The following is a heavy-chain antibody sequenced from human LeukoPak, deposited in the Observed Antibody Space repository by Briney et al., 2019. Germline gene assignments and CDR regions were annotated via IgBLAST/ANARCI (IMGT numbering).Heavy chain of an antibody. V-gene: IGHV1-2*02. CDR1: VYTFTDYY. Sequence: ASVRVSSKPSVYTFTDYYIHWMRQAPGQGLEWMGWINSNSGGTSYAQKFQGRVTLTRDTPARTAFMELNRLTSDDTAVYYCARTSIAARRADFDYWGQGTVVTVSS. D-gene: IGHD6-6*01. CDR2: INSNSGGT. CDR3: ARTSIAARRADFDY. J-gene: IGHJ4*02.